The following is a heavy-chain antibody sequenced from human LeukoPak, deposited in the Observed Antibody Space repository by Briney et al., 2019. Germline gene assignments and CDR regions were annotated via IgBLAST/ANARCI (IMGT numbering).Heavy chain of an antibody. J-gene: IGHJ5*02. CDR2: IYPGDSDT. V-gene: IGHV5-51*01. D-gene: IGHD6-19*01. CDR1: GYSFTSYW. Sequence: GESLKISCKGSGYSFTSYWIGWVRQMPGKGLEWMGIIYPGDSDTRYSPSFQGQVTISADKSISTAYLQWSSLKASDTAMYYCARGEVAVAGRRDWFDPWGQGTLVTVSS. CDR3: ARGEVAVAGRRDWFDP.